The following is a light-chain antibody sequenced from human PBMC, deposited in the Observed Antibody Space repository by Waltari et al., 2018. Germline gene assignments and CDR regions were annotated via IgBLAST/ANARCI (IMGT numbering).Light chain of an antibody. CDR1: QSISTY. Sequence: DIQMTQSPSSLSASVGDRVTISCRASQSISTYLHWYQQRPGRAPKLLISDASPLQSWVPSRFSSSGSGTDFTLPISSLQPGDFATYYCQQSFSTPSISFGQGTRLDIK. CDR3: QQSFSTPSIS. J-gene: IGKJ5*01. CDR2: DAS. V-gene: IGKV1-39*01.